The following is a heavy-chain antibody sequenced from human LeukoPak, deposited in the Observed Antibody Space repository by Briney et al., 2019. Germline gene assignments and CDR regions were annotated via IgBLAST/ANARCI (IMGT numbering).Heavy chain of an antibody. D-gene: IGHD4-23*01. CDR1: GGSFSGYH. Sequence: NSSETLSLTRAVHGGSFSGYHWNWIRQSPGKGLEWIGEINDRGRTNYNPSLKSRVTLSVDTSKKQFSLKLSSVTAADTAVYYCARDPTTVVTLPYYFDFWGQGTLVTVSS. V-gene: IGHV4-34*01. CDR3: ARDPTTVVTLPYYFDF. CDR2: INDRGRT. J-gene: IGHJ4*02.